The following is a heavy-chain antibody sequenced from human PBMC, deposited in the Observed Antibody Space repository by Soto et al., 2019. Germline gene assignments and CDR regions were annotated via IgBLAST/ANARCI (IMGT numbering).Heavy chain of an antibody. V-gene: IGHV3-30*18. CDR1: GFTFSSYG. J-gene: IGHJ4*02. CDR2: ISYDGSNK. Sequence: PGGSLRLSCAASGFTFSSYGMHWVRQAPGKGLEWVAVISYDGSNKYYADSVKGRFTISRDNSKNTLYLQMNSLRAEDTAVYYCAKIVYYDILTGYLDYWGQGTLVTVSS. CDR3: AKIVYYDILTGYLDY. D-gene: IGHD3-9*01.